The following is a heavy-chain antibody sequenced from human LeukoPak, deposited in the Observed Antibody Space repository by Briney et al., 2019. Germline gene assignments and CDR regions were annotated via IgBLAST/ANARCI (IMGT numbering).Heavy chain of an antibody. Sequence: GGSLRLSCAASGFIFSNYYMHWVRQPPGKGPVWVSHISTDGTVTAYADSVKGRFTISRDNAKNTLYLQMNTLRAEDTAVYYCTRLQPYSSPDYWGQGTLVTVSS. CDR3: TRLQPYSSPDY. J-gene: IGHJ4*02. CDR2: ISTDGTVT. D-gene: IGHD3-22*01. V-gene: IGHV3-74*01. CDR1: GFIFSNYY.